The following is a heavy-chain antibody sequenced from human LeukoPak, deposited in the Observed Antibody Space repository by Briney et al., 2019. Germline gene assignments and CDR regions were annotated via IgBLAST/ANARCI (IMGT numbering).Heavy chain of an antibody. J-gene: IGHJ3*02. CDR3: ARHDSSGPYNVFDI. CDR2: IYYGGNT. V-gene: IGHV4-34*01. D-gene: IGHD3-22*01. CDR1: GGSFSGYY. Sequence: PSETLSLTCAVYGGSFSGYYWSWIRQPPGEGLGWIGSIYYGGNTYYNPSLKSRVTMSVDTSKNQFSLKLSSVTAADTAVYYCARHDSSGPYNVFDIRGEGAMCTVSS.